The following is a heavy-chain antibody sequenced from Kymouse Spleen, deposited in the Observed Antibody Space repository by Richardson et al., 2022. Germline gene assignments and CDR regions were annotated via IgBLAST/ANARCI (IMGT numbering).Heavy chain of an antibody. D-gene: IGHD3-10*01. J-gene: IGHJ6*02. CDR3: ARDRMVRGVIITDYYYYYGMDV. CDR2: ISSSGSTI. Sequence: QVQLVESGGGLVKPGGSLRLSCAASGFTFSDYYMSWIRQAPGKGLEWVSYISSSGSTIYYADSVKGRFTISRDNAKNSLYLQMNSLRAEDTAVYYCARDRMVRGVIITDYYYYYGMDVWGQGTTVTVSS. CDR1: GFTFSDYY. V-gene: IGHV3-11*01.